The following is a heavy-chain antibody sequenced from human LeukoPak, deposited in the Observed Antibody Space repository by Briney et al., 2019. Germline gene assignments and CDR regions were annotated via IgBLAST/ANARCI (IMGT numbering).Heavy chain of an antibody. CDR2: IYSGGST. D-gene: IGHD3-16*02. Sequence: GGSLRLSCAASGFTVSSNYMSWVRQAPGKGLEWASVIYSGGSTYYADSVKGRFTISRDNSKNTLYLQMNSLRAEDTAVYYCARGSYRPTPDYWGQGTLVTVSS. CDR3: ARGSYRPTPDY. J-gene: IGHJ4*02. V-gene: IGHV3-53*01. CDR1: GFTVSSNY.